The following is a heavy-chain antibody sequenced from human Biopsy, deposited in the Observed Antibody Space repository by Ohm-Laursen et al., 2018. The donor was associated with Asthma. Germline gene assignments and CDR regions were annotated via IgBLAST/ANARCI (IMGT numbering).Heavy chain of an antibody. CDR1: GSMFRSFG. D-gene: IGHD5-12*01. CDR2: ISYDGNHK. CDR3: AKRRGYSGHDNDY. Sequence: SLRLSCAAFGSMFRSFGMHWVRQAPGKGLEWVAVISYDGNHKFYEDSVKGRFTISRDNPKNTLYLQMNSLRTEDTAVYYCAKRRGYSGHDNDYWGQGTLVIVSS. J-gene: IGHJ4*02. V-gene: IGHV3-30*18.